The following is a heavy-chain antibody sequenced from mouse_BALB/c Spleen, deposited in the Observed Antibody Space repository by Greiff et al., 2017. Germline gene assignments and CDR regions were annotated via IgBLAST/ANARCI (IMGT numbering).Heavy chain of an antibody. CDR3: ARNGNYEDYAMDY. D-gene: IGHD2-1*01. V-gene: IGHV5-17*02. CDR1: GFTFSSFG. Sequence: VQLKESGGGLVQPGGSRKLSCAASGFTFSSFGMHWVRQAPEKGLEWVAYISSGSSTIYYADTVKGRFTISRDNPKNTLFLQMTSLRSEDTAMYYCARNGNYEDYAMDYWGQGTSVTVSS. CDR2: ISSGSSTI. J-gene: IGHJ4*01.